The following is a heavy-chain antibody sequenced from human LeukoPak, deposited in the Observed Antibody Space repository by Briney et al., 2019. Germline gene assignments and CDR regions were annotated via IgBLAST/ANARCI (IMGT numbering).Heavy chain of an antibody. CDR1: GYSISSGYY. V-gene: IGHV4-38-2*02. Sequence: SETLSLTCTVSGYSISSGYYWGWIRQPPGKGLEWIGSIYHSGSTYYNPSLKSRVTISVDTSKNQFSLKLSSVTAADTAVYYCAREGYSYGLGYYFDYWGQGTLVTVSS. CDR3: AREGYSYGLGYYFDY. J-gene: IGHJ4*02. CDR2: IYHSGST. D-gene: IGHD5-18*01.